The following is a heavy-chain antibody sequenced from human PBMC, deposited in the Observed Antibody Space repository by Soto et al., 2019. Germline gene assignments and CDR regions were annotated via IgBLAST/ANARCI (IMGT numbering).Heavy chain of an antibody. CDR3: AIFRWGSSYGMDV. CDR2: IYYSGIT. J-gene: IGHJ6*02. V-gene: IGHV4-59*01. Sequence: QVQLQESGPGLVKPSETLSLICTVSGDSISTYYWSWIRQPPGKGLEWIGYIYYSGITNYNPSLKRRVTISVDTSKNQFSRKLGSVTAADTAVYYCAIFRWGSSYGMDVWGQGTTITVFS. D-gene: IGHD2-21*01. CDR1: GDSISTYY.